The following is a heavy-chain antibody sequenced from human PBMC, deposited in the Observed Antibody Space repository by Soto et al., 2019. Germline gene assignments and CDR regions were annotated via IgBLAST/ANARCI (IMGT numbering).Heavy chain of an antibody. CDR2: ISGSGDST. J-gene: IGHJ6*02. V-gene: IGHV3-23*01. D-gene: IGHD4-17*01. CDR3: AQFYYGDYSYSYYGMDV. Sequence: EVQVLESGGGLVQPGGSLRLSCAASGFTFSSYAMSWVRQAPGKGLEWVSAISGSGDSTRYADSVQGRFTISRDTSKHTLDLQMNSLRAEDTAVYYCAQFYYGDYSYSYYGMDVWGQGPTVTVSS. CDR1: GFTFSSYA.